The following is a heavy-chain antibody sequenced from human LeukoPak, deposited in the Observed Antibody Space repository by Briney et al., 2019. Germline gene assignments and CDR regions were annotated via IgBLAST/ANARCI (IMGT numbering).Heavy chain of an antibody. CDR2: ISGSGGST. D-gene: IGHD3-3*01. CDR1: GFTFKIYW. J-gene: IGHJ6*02. Sequence: GGSLRLSCTASGFTFKIYWMSWVRQAPGKGLEWVSAISGSGGSTYYADSVKGRFTISRDNSKNTLYPQMNSLRAEDTAVYYCAKDRPEWLLSYYGMDVWGQGTTVTVSS. V-gene: IGHV3-23*01. CDR3: AKDRPEWLLSYYGMDV.